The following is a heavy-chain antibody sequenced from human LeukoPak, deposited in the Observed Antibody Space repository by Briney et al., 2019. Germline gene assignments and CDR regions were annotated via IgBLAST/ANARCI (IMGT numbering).Heavy chain of an antibody. CDR2: ISASGVVT. D-gene: IGHD3-22*01. J-gene: IGHJ4*02. CDR1: GFTFASYA. Sequence: GGSLRLSCAASGFTFASYAMAWVRQAPGKGLEWVSVISASGVVTNYADSVKGRFTISRDNSKNTLYLQMNSLRVEDTAVYYSAKGYYYDTSGYYSIDHWGQGTLVTVSS. CDR3: AKGYYYDTSGYYSIDH. V-gene: IGHV3-23*01.